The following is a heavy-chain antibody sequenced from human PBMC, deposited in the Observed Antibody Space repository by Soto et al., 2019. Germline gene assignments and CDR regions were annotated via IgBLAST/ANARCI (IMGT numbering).Heavy chain of an antibody. CDR1: GFTFSSYA. Sequence: GGSLRLSCAASGFTFSSYAMSWVRQAPGKGLEWVSAISGSGGSTYYADSVKGRFTISRDNSKNTLYLQMNSLRAEDTAVYYCAKDSIGIRLWRYCFDYWGRGTLGTVSS. J-gene: IGHJ4*02. V-gene: IGHV3-23*01. CDR3: AKDSIGIRLWRYCFDY. CDR2: ISGSGGST. D-gene: IGHD5-18*01.